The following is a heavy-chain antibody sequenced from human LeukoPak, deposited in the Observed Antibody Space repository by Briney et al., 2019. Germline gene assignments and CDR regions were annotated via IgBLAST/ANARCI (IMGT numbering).Heavy chain of an antibody. Sequence: SETLSLTCTVSGGSISSYYWSWVRQPPGKGLEWIGYIYYSGSTNYNPSLKSRVTISVDTSKNQFSLKLSSVTAADTAVYYCARLRWELLGYFDYWGQGTLVTVSS. CDR1: GGSISSYY. V-gene: IGHV4-59*08. D-gene: IGHD1-26*01. CDR3: ARLRWELLGYFDY. J-gene: IGHJ4*02. CDR2: IYYSGST.